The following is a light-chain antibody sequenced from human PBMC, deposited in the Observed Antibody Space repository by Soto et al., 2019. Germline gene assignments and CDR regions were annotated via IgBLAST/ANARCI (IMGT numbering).Light chain of an antibody. J-gene: IGLJ1*01. Sequence: QSALTQPASVSGSPGQSITISCTGTSSDVGGYNYVSWYQHHPGKAPTLMIYDVSNRPSGGSNRFSGSKSGNTASLIISGLQAEDEADYYCSSYTSSSTLSTYVFGTGTKLTVL. CDR1: SSDVGGYNY. CDR3: SSYTSSSTLSTYV. V-gene: IGLV2-14*03. CDR2: DVS.